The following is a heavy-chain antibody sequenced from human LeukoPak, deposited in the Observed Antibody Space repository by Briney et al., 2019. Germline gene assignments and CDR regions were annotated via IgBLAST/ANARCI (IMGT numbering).Heavy chain of an antibody. CDR3: ARAPPYYYGSGRYYPVRGAIRYGMDV. J-gene: IGHJ6*02. CDR1: GYTFTSYG. V-gene: IGHV1-18*01. Sequence: ASVKVSCKASGYTFTSYGISWVRQAPGQGLEWMGWISAYNGNTNYAQKLQGRVTMTTDTSTSTAYMELRSLRSDDTAVYYWARAPPYYYGSGRYYPVRGAIRYGMDVWGQGTTVTVSS. CDR2: ISAYNGNT. D-gene: IGHD3-10*01.